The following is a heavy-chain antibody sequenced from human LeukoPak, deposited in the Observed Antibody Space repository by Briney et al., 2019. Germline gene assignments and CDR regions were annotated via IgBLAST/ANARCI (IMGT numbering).Heavy chain of an antibody. CDR3: ASHSGGYAY. J-gene: IGHJ4*02. Sequence: TSETLSLTCAVSGGSISSGAYSWSWIRQPPRKGLEWIGYVYYSGGTYYNPSPKSRVTISVDTSKNQFSLKLSSVTAADTAVYYCASHSGGYAYWGQGTLVTVSS. V-gene: IGHV4-30-4*07. CDR1: GGSISSGAYS. D-gene: IGHD5-12*01. CDR2: VYYSGGT.